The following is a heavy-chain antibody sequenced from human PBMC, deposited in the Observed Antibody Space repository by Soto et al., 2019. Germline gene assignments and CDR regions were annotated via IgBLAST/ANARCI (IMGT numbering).Heavy chain of an antibody. Sequence: GGSLRLSCAASGFTFSSYWMSWVRQAPGKGLEWVANIKQDGSEKYYVDSVKGRFTISRDNAKNSLYLQMNSLRAEDTAVYYCARAPEDIVVVPAAMLGGYTLDYWGQGTLVTVSS. CDR1: GFTFSSYW. D-gene: IGHD2-2*01. CDR3: ARAPEDIVVVPAAMLGGYTLDY. CDR2: IKQDGSEK. J-gene: IGHJ4*02. V-gene: IGHV3-7*01.